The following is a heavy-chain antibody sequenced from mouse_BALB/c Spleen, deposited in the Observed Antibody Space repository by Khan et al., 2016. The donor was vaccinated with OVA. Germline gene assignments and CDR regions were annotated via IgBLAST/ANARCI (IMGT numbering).Heavy chain of an antibody. V-gene: IGHV1S137*01. CDR1: GDTFSDYA. Sequence: QVQLKESGPEVVRPGVSVKISCKGSGDTFSDYAMHWVKQSPAKSLEWIGVISTYNGTTSYNQKFKGKATMTVDKSSTTASLALARLTSEASAIYYCARGDFLLRLRGMDYWGQGTSVTVSS. J-gene: IGHJ4*01. CDR3: ARGDFLLRLRGMDY. CDR2: ISTYNGTT. D-gene: IGHD1-1*01.